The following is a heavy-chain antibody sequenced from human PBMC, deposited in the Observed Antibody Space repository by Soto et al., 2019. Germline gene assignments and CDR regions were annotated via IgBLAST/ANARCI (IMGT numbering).Heavy chain of an antibody. CDR3: ARGSGSLYYFLY. Sequence: EVQLVESGGGLMQPGGSLRLSCAASGFNVSTNYMTWVRQAPGKGLEWVSVIYSGGTTYYADSVKGRFIISRDNFKNTLYLQMNNLRADDTALYYCARGSGSLYYFLYCGQGTLVSLSS. J-gene: IGHJ4*02. CDR2: IYSGGTT. V-gene: IGHV3-53*01. D-gene: IGHD1-26*01. CDR1: GFNVSTNY.